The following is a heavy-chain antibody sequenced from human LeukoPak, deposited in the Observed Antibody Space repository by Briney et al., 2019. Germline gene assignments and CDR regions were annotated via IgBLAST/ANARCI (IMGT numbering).Heavy chain of an antibody. J-gene: IGHJ3*02. CDR3: AKEMFADFWSVPDAFDI. CDR1: GFTFSSYG. D-gene: IGHD3-3*01. V-gene: IGHV3-33*06. Sequence: GGSLRLSCAASGFTFSSYGMHWVRQAPGKGLEWVAVIWYDGSNKYYADSVKGRFTISRDNSKNTLYLQMNSLRAGDTAVYYCAKEMFADFWSVPDAFDIRGQGTMVTVSS. CDR2: IWYDGSNK.